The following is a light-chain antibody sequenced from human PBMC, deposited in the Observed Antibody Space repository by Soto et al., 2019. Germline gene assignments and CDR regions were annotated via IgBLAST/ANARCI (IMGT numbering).Light chain of an antibody. CDR2: ETS. J-gene: IGKJ4*01. CDR3: QQYSSSPLP. Sequence: DIPLTQSPSFVSAFVGDRVNISCRANEDISHNLNWYQQKPGRAPQLVIYETSTLLCGVPSRFSGSGSGTEFTLTLSGLQPGDVAVYYCQQYSSSPLPFGGGTRVEVK. V-gene: IGKV1-9*01. CDR1: EDISHN.